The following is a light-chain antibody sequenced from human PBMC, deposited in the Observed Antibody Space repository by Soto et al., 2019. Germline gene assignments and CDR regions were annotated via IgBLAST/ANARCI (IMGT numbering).Light chain of an antibody. J-gene: IGLJ2*01. CDR1: TSDIGAGFD. CDR3: HTYYSSPTNSHVL. Sequence: QSVLTQPPSVSGAPGQKVTISCTGTTSDIGAGFDVHWYQQLPGTAPKLIIYSDNNRPSGVPDRFSGSRSGVTASLAITGLQAEDEADYYCHTYYSSPTNSHVLFCGGTKLTVL. CDR2: SDN. V-gene: IGLV1-40*01.